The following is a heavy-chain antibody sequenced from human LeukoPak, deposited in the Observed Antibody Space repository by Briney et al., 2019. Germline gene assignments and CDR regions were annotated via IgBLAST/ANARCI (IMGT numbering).Heavy chain of an antibody. CDR1: GYTFTSYD. CDR2: MNPNSDNT. Sequence: ASVKVSCKASGYTFTSYDINWVRQATGQGLEWMGWMNPNSDNTGYAQKFQGRVTMTRNNAISTAYMELSSLRSDDTAVYYCARGKGGFGDLYGFWGQGTLVTVSS. CDR3: ARGKGGFGDLYGF. V-gene: IGHV1-8*01. D-gene: IGHD3-10*01. J-gene: IGHJ4*02.